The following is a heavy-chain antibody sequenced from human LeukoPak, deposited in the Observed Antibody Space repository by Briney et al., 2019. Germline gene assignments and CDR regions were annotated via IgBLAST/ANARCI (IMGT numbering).Heavy chain of an antibody. CDR3: ARRAGYYYGMDV. CDR1: GGSISNYY. Sequence: SETLSLTCTVSGGSISNYYWSWIRQPPGKGLEWIGYIYYSGSTTYNPSLKSRVTISVDTSKNQFSLKLNSVTAADTAVYYCARRAGYYYGMDVWGQGSKVTVSS. V-gene: IGHV4-59*08. CDR2: IYYSGST. J-gene: IGHJ6*02.